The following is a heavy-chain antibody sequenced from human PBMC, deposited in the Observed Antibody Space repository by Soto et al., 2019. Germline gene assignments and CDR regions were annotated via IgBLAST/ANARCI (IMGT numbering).Heavy chain of an antibody. J-gene: IGHJ4*02. CDR1: GGSISSGGYY. V-gene: IGHV4-31*03. D-gene: IGHD4-17*01. CDR2: IYYSGST. Sequence: QVQLQESGPGLVKPSQTLSLTCTVSGGSISSGGYYWSWIRQHPGKGLEWIGYIYYSGSTYYNPSVKSRVTISVDTSKNQFSLKLSSVTAADTAVYYCARESHLPFDYGDYVSGLQGIDYWGQGTLVTVSS. CDR3: ARESHLPFDYGDYVSGLQGIDY.